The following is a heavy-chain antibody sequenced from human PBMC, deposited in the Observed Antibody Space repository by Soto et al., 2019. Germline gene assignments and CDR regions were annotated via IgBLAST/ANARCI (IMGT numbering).Heavy chain of an antibody. CDR1: GYTFTSYY. CDR2: INPSGGST. V-gene: IGHV1-46*01. J-gene: IGHJ3*02. D-gene: IGHD2-2*01. Sequence: SVKVSCKASGYTFTSYYMHWVRQAPGQGLEWMGIINPSGGSTSYAQKFQGRVTMTRDTSTSTVYMELSSLRSEDTAVYYCALVVPAAHDAFDIWGQGTMVTVSS. CDR3: ALVVPAAHDAFDI.